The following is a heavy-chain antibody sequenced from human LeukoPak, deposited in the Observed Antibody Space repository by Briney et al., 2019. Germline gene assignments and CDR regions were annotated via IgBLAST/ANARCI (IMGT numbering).Heavy chain of an antibody. CDR1: GYTFTGYY. D-gene: IGHD3-9*01. CDR3: ARSYYDILTGYYNVEAFDI. CDR2: ITPNSGGT. J-gene: IGHJ3*02. Sequence: ASVKVSCKASGYTFTGYYIHCVRQAPGQGLEWMGWITPNSGGTNYAQKFQGWVTMTRDTSISTAYMELSRLRSVDTAVYYCARSYYDILTGYYNVEAFDIWGQGTMVTVSS. V-gene: IGHV1-2*04.